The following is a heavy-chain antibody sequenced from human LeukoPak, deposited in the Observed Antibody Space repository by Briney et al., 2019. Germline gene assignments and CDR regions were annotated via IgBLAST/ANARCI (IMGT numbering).Heavy chain of an antibody. D-gene: IGHD2-2*01. Sequence: GGSLRLSCAASGFTFSNYGMHWVRQAPGKGLEWVALIWYDGNNKYYADSVKGRFTISRDNARNTLYLQMNTLRAEDTAVYYCARGGAVPANCFDPWGQGTLVTVSS. CDR3: ARGGAVPANCFDP. CDR1: GFTFSNYG. J-gene: IGHJ5*02. V-gene: IGHV3-33*01. CDR2: IWYDGNNK.